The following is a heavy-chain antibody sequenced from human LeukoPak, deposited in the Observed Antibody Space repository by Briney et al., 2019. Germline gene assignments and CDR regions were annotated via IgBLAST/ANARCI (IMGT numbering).Heavy chain of an antibody. CDR1: GYTFTSYD. J-gene: IGHJ5*02. Sequence: VASVKVSCKASGYTFTSYDINWVRQATGQGLEWMGWMNPNSGNTGYAQKFQGRVTITRNTSISTAYMELSSLRSEDTAVYYCARRRIAADNWFDPWGQGTLVTVSS. CDR3: ARRRIAADNWFDP. D-gene: IGHD6-13*01. V-gene: IGHV1-8*03. CDR2: MNPNSGNT.